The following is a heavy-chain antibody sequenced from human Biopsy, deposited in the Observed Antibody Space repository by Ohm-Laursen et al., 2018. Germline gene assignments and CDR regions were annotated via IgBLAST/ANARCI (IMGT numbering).Heavy chain of an antibody. J-gene: IGHJ3*01. CDR3: ATPFQYYDSWGGYPPFDH. D-gene: IGHD3-3*01. Sequence: SSVKVSCKASGGTFSNYAISWVRQAPGEGLEWMGGIIAVSGLVNYAPKFQGRVSITADKSTTTAYMELSNLKSEDTAVYYCATPFQYYDSWGGYPPFDHRGQGTVVTVSS. CDR1: GGTFSNYA. V-gene: IGHV1-69*17. CDR2: IIAVSGLV.